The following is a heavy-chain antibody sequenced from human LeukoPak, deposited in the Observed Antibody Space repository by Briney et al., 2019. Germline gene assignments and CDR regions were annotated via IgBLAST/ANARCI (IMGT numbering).Heavy chain of an antibody. CDR3: ARATFRVGTTSAPGDY. J-gene: IGHJ4*02. CDR2: ISSSSSTV. CDR1: GFTFNTYS. V-gene: IGHV3-48*04. Sequence: PGGSLRLSCAVSGFTFNTYSMNWVRQAPGKGLEWVSYISSSSSTVYYADSVKGRFTISRDNAKNTLYLQMNSLRAEDTAVYYCARATFRVGTTSAPGDYWGQGTLVTVSS. D-gene: IGHD1-26*01.